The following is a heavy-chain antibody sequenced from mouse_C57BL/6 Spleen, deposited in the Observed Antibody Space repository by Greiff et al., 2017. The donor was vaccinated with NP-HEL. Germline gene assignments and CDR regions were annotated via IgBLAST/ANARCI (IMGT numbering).Heavy chain of an antibody. CDR1: GFSLTSYG. V-gene: IGHV2-2*01. Sequence: VQLQQSGPGLVQPSQCLSITCTVSGFSLTSYGVHWVRQSPGKGLEWLGVIWSGGSTDYNAAFISRLSISKDNAKSHVFFKMNSLQADDTAIYYCASLYDYTIAYWGQGTLVTVSA. D-gene: IGHD2-4*01. CDR2: IWSGGST. J-gene: IGHJ3*01. CDR3: ASLYDYTIAY.